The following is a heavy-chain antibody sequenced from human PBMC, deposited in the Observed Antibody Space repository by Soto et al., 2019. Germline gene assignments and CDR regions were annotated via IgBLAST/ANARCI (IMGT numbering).Heavy chain of an antibody. CDR2: ILVGGST. CDR3: AQANAPGGGAFDI. V-gene: IGHV3-23*01. J-gene: IGHJ3*02. CDR1: GFTCSSYD. Sequence: XGSLRLSCAASGFTCSSYDMSWVRQAPGKGLEWVSTILVGGSTHYPDSVKGRLTISRDNSKNTVFLQMNSLTAGDTAVYYCAQANAPGGGAFDISGQGTMVTVSS. D-gene: IGHD2-8*02.